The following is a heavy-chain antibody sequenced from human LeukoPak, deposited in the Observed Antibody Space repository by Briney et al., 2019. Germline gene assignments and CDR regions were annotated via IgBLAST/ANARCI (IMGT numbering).Heavy chain of an antibody. CDR3: AKCIVGATAPFDY. V-gene: IGHV3-23*01. D-gene: IGHD1-26*01. Sequence: GGTLRLSCAASGFTFSSYGMSWVRQAPGKGLEWVSAISGSGGSTYYADSVKGRFTISRDNSKNTLYLQMNSLRAEDTAVYYCAKCIVGATAPFDYWGQGTLVTVSS. CDR1: GFTFSSYG. CDR2: ISGSGGST. J-gene: IGHJ4*02.